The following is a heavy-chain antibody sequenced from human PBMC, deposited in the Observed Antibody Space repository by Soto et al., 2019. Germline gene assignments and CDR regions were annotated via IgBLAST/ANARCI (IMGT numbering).Heavy chain of an antibody. V-gene: IGHV1-8*01. CDR3: ARVVGYCTNGVCLDYYGMDV. CDR2: MNPNSGNT. J-gene: IGHJ6*02. D-gene: IGHD2-8*01. CDR1: GYTFTSYD. Sequence: GASVKVSCKASGYTFTSYDINWVRQATGQGLEWMGWMNPNSGNTGYAQKFQGRVTMTRNTSISTAYMELSSLRSEDTAVYYCARVVGYCTNGVCLDYYGMDVWGQGTTVTVSS.